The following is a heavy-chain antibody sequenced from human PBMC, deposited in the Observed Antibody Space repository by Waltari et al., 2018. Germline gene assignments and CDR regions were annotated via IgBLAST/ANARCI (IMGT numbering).Heavy chain of an antibody. CDR1: GFTFTDSS. CDR3: ARQTISCHDY. Sequence: EVQLVESGGNLVQPGGSLKLSCAGSGFTFTDSSSIHWVRQAAGKGLEWLGDIGCRNFNYATAYRASVMGRFSISRDDSESTAYLQMNCLETGDTAVYYCARQTISCHDYWGQGTLVTVSS. D-gene: IGHD2-2*01. J-gene: IGHJ4*02. V-gene: IGHV3-73*01. CDR2: IGCRNFNYAT.